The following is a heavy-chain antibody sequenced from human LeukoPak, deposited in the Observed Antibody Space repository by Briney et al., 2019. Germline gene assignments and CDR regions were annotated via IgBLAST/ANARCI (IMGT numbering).Heavy chain of an antibody. J-gene: IGHJ4*02. D-gene: IGHD3-16*01. Sequence: SETLSLTCTVSGGSISSYYWSWIRQPPGKGLEWIGYIYYSGSTNYNPSLKNRLAMSLDTSKNQFSLNLNSVTAADTAVYYCARGIRGAADYWGQGTLVTVSS. V-gene: IGHV4-59*01. CDR3: ARGIRGAADY. CDR2: IYYSGST. CDR1: GGSISSYY.